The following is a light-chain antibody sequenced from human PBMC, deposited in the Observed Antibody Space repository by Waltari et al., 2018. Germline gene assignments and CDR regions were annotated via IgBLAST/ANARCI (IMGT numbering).Light chain of an antibody. J-gene: IGKJ1*01. Sequence: EIVLTQSPGTLSLSPGERATLSCRASQSVGSSYLAWYQQKPGQAPRLLIYGASSRATGIPDRFSGSGSETDFTLTISRLEPEDFAVYYCQQYGSSSSFGQGTKVEIK. CDR3: QQYGSSSS. CDR1: QSVGSSY. V-gene: IGKV3-20*01. CDR2: GAS.